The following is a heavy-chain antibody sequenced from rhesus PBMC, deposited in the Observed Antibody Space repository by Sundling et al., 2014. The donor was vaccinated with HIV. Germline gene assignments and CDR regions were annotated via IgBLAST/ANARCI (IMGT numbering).Heavy chain of an antibody. CDR3: ARVKWTAYYIHFES. J-gene: IGHJ4*01. V-gene: IGHV2S1*01. D-gene: IGHD3-3*01. CDR2: IYWDDDK. Sequence: QVTLKESGPALVKPTQTLTLTCTLSGLSISSSRVGVGWIRQPPGKALEWLASIYWDDDKYYSTSLKSRLTISKDTSKNQVLLTMTNMDPVDTATYYCARVKWTAYYIHFESWGQGVLVTVSS. CDR1: GLSISSSRVG.